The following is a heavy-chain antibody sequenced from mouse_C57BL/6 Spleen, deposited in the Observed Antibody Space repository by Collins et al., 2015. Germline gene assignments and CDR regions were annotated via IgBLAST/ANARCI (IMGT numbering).Heavy chain of an antibody. D-gene: IGHD1-1*01. CDR2: IDPSDSYT. V-gene: IGHV1-59*01. Sequence: QVQLQQPGAELVRPGTSVKLSCKASGYTFTSYWMHWVKQRPGQGLEWIGVIDPSDSYTNYNQKFKGKATLTVDTSSSTAYMQLSSLTSEDSVVYYCARDYYGSSPLDYWGQGTTLTVSS. CDR3: ARDYYGSSPLDY. J-gene: IGHJ2*01. CDR1: GYTFTSYW.